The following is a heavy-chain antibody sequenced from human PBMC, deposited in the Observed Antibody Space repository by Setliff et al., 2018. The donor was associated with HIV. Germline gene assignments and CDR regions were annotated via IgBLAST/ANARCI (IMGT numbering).Heavy chain of an antibody. V-gene: IGHV3-11*01. Sequence: LSLTCTVSGGSINSRSYSWGWIRQPPGKGLEWVSYIGNSGSPIYYADSVKGRFTISRDNSKNTLYLQLNNLRAEDTAVYYCAKFLGIGRYFDYWGQGTLVTVSS. D-gene: IGHD7-27*01. J-gene: IGHJ4*02. CDR3: AKFLGIGRYFDY. CDR1: GGSINSRSYS. CDR2: IGNSGSPI.